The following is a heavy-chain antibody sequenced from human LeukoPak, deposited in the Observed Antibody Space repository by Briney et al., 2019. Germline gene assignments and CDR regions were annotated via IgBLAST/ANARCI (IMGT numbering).Heavy chain of an antibody. V-gene: IGHV3-23*01. CDR1: GFTSIDHG. CDR3: AKNSGTYYY. J-gene: IGHJ4*02. D-gene: IGHD1-26*01. Sequence: GGSLRLSCATSGFTSIDHGMTWVRQAPGRGLEWVSTIDTRGENTFYADAVKGRFTISRDNSKNTVYLQMDSLRVEDTAIYYCAKNSGTYYYWGQGALVTV. CDR2: IDTRGENT.